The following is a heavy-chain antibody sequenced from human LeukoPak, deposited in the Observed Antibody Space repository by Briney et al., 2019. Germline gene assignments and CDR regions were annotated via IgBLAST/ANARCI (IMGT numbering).Heavy chain of an antibody. J-gene: IGHJ4*02. CDR3: ARQWGAFDY. V-gene: IGHV4-34*01. CDR1: GGSFSGYY. D-gene: IGHD1-26*01. CDR2: IYYSGST. Sequence: ASETLSLTCAVYGGSFSGYYWSWIRQPPGKGLEWIGSIYYSGSTYYNPSLKSRVTISVDTSKNQFSLKLSSVTAADTAVYYCARQWGAFDYWGQGTLVTVSS.